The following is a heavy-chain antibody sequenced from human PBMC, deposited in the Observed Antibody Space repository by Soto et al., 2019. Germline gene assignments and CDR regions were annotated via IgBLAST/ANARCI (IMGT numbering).Heavy chain of an antibody. J-gene: IGHJ4*02. CDR1: GYSFTSYW. CDR3: ARREVTYYYGSGSYYFDS. Sequence: GESLKISCKGSGYSFTSYWIGWVRQMPGKGLEWMGIIYPGDSDTRYSPSFQGQVTISADKSISTAYLQWSSLKASDTAMYYCARREVTYYYGSGSYYFDSWGQGTLVTYPQ. CDR2: IYPGDSDT. V-gene: IGHV5-51*01. D-gene: IGHD3-10*01.